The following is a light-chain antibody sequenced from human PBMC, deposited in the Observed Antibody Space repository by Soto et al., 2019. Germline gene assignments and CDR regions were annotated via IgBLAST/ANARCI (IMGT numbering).Light chain of an antibody. V-gene: IGKV3-20*01. CDR1: QSVRSSY. CDR3: QQYGSSPRT. J-gene: IGKJ1*01. CDR2: GAS. Sequence: EIVLTQSPGTLSLSPGERATLSCGASQSVRSSYLAWYQQKPGQAPRLLIYGASSRATGIPDRFSGSGSGNNFTLTISRLEPEDFAVYYCQQYGSSPRTFGQGTKVEIK.